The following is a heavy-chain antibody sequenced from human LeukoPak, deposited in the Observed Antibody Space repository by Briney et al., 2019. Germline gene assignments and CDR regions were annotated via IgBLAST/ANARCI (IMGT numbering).Heavy chain of an antibody. Sequence: SETLSLTCTVSGGSISSGDYYWSWIRQPPGKGLEWIGYIYYSGSTYYNPSLKSRVTISVDTSKNQFSLKLSSVTAADTAAYYCARYCSSTSCYDAFDIWGQGTMVTVSS. CDR1: GGSISSGDYY. D-gene: IGHD2-2*01. CDR3: ARYCSSTSCYDAFDI. CDR2: IYYSGST. V-gene: IGHV4-30-4*01. J-gene: IGHJ3*02.